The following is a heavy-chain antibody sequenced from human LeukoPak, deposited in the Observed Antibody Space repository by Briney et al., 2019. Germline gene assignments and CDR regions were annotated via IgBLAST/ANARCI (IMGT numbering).Heavy chain of an antibody. V-gene: IGHV3-23*01. CDR2: ISSRGDST. CDR1: GFIFSNYA. Sequence: GGSLRLSCAASGFIFSNYAMSWVRQVPGRGLEWVSTISSRGDSTYVADSVKGRFTISRDNSKNSLYLQMNTVRAEDTAVYYCVKGPRPDITVAHAVENWGQGTLVTVSS. D-gene: IGHD6-19*01. J-gene: IGHJ4*02. CDR3: VKGPRPDITVAHAVEN.